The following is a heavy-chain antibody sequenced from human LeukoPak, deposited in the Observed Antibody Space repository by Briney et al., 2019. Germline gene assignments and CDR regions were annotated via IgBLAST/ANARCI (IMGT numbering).Heavy chain of an antibody. V-gene: IGHV4-30-4*08. CDR3: ARGYYDFWSGYCYFDY. D-gene: IGHD3-3*01. CDR2: IYYSGST. Sequence: SQTLSLTCTVSGGSISSGDYYWSWIRQPPGKGLEWIGYIYYSGSTYYNPSLKSRITISVDTSKNQFSLKLSSVTAADTAVYYCARGYYDFWSGYCYFDYGGQGTLVTVSS. CDR1: GGSISSGDYY. J-gene: IGHJ4*02.